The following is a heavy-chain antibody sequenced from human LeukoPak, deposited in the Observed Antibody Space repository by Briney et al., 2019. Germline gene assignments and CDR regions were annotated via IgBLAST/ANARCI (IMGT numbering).Heavy chain of an antibody. CDR2: ISSSSSYI. J-gene: IGHJ4*02. CDR1: GFTFSSYS. V-gene: IGHV3-21*01. CDR3: ARIYCSGGSCTGGFDY. D-gene: IGHD2-15*01. Sequence: PGGSLRLSCAAAGFTFSSYSMNWVREAPGKGLEWASSISSSSSYIYYADPVKGRFTISRDNAKNSLYLQMNSLRAEDTAVYYCARIYCSGGSCTGGFDYWGQGTLVTVSS.